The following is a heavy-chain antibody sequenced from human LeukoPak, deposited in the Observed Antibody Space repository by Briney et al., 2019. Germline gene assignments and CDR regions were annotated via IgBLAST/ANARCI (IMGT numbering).Heavy chain of an antibody. CDR3: AKDAERGFDYSNSLEK. V-gene: IGHV3-33*06. J-gene: IGHJ4*02. CDR2: IWNDGSSQ. D-gene: IGHD4-11*01. CDR1: KFTFSHYG. Sequence: GGSLRLSCAASKFTFSHYGMHWVRQAPGKGLEWVAVIWNDGSSQYYADSVKGRFTVSRDNSQKTLYLQMNSLRPEDTAVYYCAKDAERGFDYSNSLEKWGQGTLVTVSS.